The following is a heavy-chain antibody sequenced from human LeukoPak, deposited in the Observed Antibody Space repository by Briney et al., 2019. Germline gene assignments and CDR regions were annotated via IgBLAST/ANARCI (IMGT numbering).Heavy chain of an antibody. CDR1: GDSFTSTDDF. D-gene: IGHD3-22*01. J-gene: IGHJ6*02. Sequence: SETLSLTCTVSGDSFTSTDDFWGWIRQPPGKGLEWIGSINYSGKTYYNPSLKSRAIISVDTSKNQVSLRLSSVTAADTAVYYCARSSYSSGRYGGLDVWGQGTTVTVSS. CDR2: INYSGKT. CDR3: ARSSYSSGRYGGLDV. V-gene: IGHV4-39*01.